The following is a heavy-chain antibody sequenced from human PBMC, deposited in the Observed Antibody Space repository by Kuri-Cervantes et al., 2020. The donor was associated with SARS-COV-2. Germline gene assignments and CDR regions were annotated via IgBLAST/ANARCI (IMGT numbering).Heavy chain of an antibody. J-gene: IGHJ6*02. Sequence: SETLSLTCAVSGGSITGYYWNWARQPPGKGLEWIGYVFYSGSASYNPSLKSRVTISVDTSKNQFSLKLSSVTAADTAVYYCARGDSSRGHYYYYYGMDVWGQGTTVTVSS. CDR2: VFYSGSA. CDR1: GGSITGYY. V-gene: IGHV4-59*01. D-gene: IGHD6-19*01. CDR3: ARGDSSRGHYYYYYGMDV.